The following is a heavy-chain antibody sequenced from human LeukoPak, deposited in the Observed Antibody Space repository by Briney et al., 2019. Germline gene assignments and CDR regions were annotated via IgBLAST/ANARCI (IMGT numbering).Heavy chain of an antibody. J-gene: IGHJ4*02. CDR1: SFTFNSYD. CDR2: ISYDGSNK. D-gene: IGHD6-13*01. CDR3: AKGRDSRDFDY. V-gene: IGHV3-30*18. Sequence: GGPLRFSCAASSFTFNSYDMHWVRQGQGQGLEGVAVISYDGSNKYYADSVKGRFTISRDNSKNTLYLQMNRLRAEDTAVYYCAKGRDSRDFDYWGQGTLVTVSS.